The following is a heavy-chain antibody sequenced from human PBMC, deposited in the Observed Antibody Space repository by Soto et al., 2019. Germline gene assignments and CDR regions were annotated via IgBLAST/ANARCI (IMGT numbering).Heavy chain of an antibody. D-gene: IGHD6-19*01. Sequence: QVQLVESGGGVVQPGRSLRLSCAASGFTFSSYGMHWVRQAPGKGLEWVAVIWYDGSNKYYADSVKGRFTISRDNSKNTLYLQMNSLRAEDTAVYYCARSIAVAGTRGYYYYGMHVWGQGTTVTVSS. CDR3: ARSIAVAGTRGYYYYGMHV. J-gene: IGHJ6*02. CDR2: IWYDGSNK. CDR1: GFTFSSYG. V-gene: IGHV3-33*01.